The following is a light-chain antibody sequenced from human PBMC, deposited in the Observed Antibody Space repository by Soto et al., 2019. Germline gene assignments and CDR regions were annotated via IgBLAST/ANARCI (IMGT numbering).Light chain of an antibody. V-gene: IGKV3-11*01. CDR3: QQRSNWPLWT. CDR1: QSVSSY. Sequence: EIVLTQSPATLSLSPGERATLSCRASQSVSSYLAWYQQKPGQAPRLLIYDASNRATGIPARFSGSGSWTDFTLTISSLEPEDVAVYYCQQRSNWPLWTCGQGTKVEIK. J-gene: IGKJ1*01. CDR2: DAS.